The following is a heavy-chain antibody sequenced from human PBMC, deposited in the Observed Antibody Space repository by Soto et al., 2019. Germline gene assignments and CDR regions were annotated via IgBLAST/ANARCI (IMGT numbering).Heavy chain of an antibody. D-gene: IGHD3-22*01. V-gene: IGHV4-59*08. Sequence: RSETLSLTCTVSGGSISSYYGGWFRQPPGKGLEWIGYIYYSGSTTYHPSLKSRVTISVDTSKNQFSLNLTSVTAADTAVYYCARLGGYYQAFDQWGQGSLVTVSS. CDR1: GGSISSYY. CDR2: IYYSGST. CDR3: ARLGGYYQAFDQ. J-gene: IGHJ4*02.